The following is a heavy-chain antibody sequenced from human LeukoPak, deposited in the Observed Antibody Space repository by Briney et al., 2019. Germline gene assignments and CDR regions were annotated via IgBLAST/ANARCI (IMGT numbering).Heavy chain of an antibody. CDR1: GGSISSYY. V-gene: IGHV4-4*07. D-gene: IGHD6-13*01. Sequence: SETLSLTCIVSGGSISSYYWSWIRQPAGKGLEWIGRIYTSGSTNYNPSLKSRVTMSVDTSKNQFSLKLSSVTAADTAVYYCASSPAAAGVFDYWGQGTLVTVSS. J-gene: IGHJ4*02. CDR2: IYTSGST. CDR3: ASSPAAAGVFDY.